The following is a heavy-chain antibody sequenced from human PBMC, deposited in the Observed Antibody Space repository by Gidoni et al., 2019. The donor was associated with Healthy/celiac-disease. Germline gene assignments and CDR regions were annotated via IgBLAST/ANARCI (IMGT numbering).Heavy chain of an antibody. V-gene: IGHV3-7*01. CDR1: GFTFSSYW. CDR3: ARRLHSTSWGVNWFDP. CDR2: IKQDGSEK. J-gene: IGHJ5*02. D-gene: IGHD2-2*01. Sequence: EVQLVESGGGLVQPGGSLRLSCAASGFTFSSYWMSWVRQAPGKGLEWVANIKQDGSEKYYVDSVKGRFTISRDNAKNSLYLQMNSLRAEDTAVYYCARRLHSTSWGVNWFDPWGQGTLVTVSS.